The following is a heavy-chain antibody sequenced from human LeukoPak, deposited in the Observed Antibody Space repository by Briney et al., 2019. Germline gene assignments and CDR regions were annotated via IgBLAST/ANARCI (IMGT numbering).Heavy chain of an antibody. V-gene: IGHV1-2*02. CDR2: INPNSGGT. J-gene: IGHJ5*02. D-gene: IGHD3-10*01. CDR3: ARQTYYYGSGSYDP. CDR1: GYTFTGYY. Sequence: ASVKVSCKASGYTFTGYYMHWVRQAPGQGLEWMGWINPNSGGTNYAQKFQGRVTMTRDTSISTAYMELSRLRSDDTAVYYCARQTYYYGSGSYDPWGQGTLVIVSS.